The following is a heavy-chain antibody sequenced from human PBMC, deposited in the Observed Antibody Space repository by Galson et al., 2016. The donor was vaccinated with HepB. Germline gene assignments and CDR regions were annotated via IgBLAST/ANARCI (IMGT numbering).Heavy chain of an antibody. D-gene: IGHD2-2*01. Sequence: SLRLSCAASGFTFTQCWMHWVRLAPGKGLAWVARINNDGSSPNYADSAKGRFTTSRDNVENTVYLQMNSLTVEDTAIYFCARGPRYQVHYAMDVWGQGTTVTVS. V-gene: IGHV3-74*01. CDR1: GFTFTQCW. CDR3: ARGPRYQVHYAMDV. CDR2: INNDGSSP. J-gene: IGHJ6*02.